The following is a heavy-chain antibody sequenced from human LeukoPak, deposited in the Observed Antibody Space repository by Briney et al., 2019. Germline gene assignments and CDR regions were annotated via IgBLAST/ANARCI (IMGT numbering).Heavy chain of an antibody. V-gene: IGHV3-11*01. Sequence: PGGSLRLSCAASGFTFSDYYMSWIRQAPGKGLEWVSYISSSGSTIYYADSVKGRFTISRDNAKNSLYLQMNSLRAEDTAVYYCAKDGYYDSSGYFRPAYYYYYGMDVWGQGTTVTVSS. D-gene: IGHD3-22*01. CDR3: AKDGYYDSSGYFRPAYYYYYGMDV. CDR2: ISSSGSTI. J-gene: IGHJ6*02. CDR1: GFTFSDYY.